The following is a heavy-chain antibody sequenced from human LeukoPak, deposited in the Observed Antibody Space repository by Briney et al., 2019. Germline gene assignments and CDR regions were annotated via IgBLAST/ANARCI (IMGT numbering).Heavy chain of an antibody. D-gene: IGHD4-23*01. V-gene: IGHV1-2*04. Sequence: GASVKVSCKASAYTFTGYYMQWVRQAPGQGLEWMGWINPNSGGTDYAQKFQGWVTMTRDTSISTAYMELSRLRSDDTAVYYCARGEGYGGIYGMDVWGQGTTVTVSS. CDR2: INPNSGGT. CDR3: ARGEGYGGIYGMDV. CDR1: AYTFTGYY. J-gene: IGHJ6*02.